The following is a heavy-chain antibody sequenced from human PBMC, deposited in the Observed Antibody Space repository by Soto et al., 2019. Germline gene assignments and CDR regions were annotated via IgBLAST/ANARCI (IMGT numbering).Heavy chain of an antibody. Sequence: ASVKVSCKVSGYTLTELSMHWVRQAPGKGLEWMGGFDPEDGETIYAQKFQGRVTMTEDTSTDTAYMELSSLRSEDTAVYYCATHLYSSTAPAFGFDYWGQGTLVTVSS. CDR1: GYTLTELS. CDR3: ATHLYSSTAPAFGFDY. J-gene: IGHJ4*02. D-gene: IGHD6-13*01. CDR2: FDPEDGET. V-gene: IGHV1-24*01.